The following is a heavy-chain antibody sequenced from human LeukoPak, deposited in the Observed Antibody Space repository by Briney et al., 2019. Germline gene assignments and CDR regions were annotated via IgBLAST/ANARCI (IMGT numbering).Heavy chain of an antibody. CDR3: ARSIPYGTTWYGRSDY. CDR2: IKPDGTTK. D-gene: IGHD6-13*01. V-gene: IGHV3-7*03. Sequence: GGSLRLSCAASGFPFSSYSMTWVRQAPGKGLEWVANIKPDGTTKFYVDSVKGRFTISRDSALNSLYLQMNSLRAEDTAIYYCARSIPYGTTWYGRSDYWGQGTLVTVSS. J-gene: IGHJ4*02. CDR1: GFPFSSYS.